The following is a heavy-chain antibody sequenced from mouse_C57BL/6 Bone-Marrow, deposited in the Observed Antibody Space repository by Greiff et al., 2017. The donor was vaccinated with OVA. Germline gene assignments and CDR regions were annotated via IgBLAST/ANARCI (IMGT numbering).Heavy chain of an antibody. V-gene: IGHV14-4*01. CDR1: GFNFKDDY. J-gene: IGHJ2*01. CDR2: IDPENGDT. Sequence: EVQLQPSGAELVRPGASVKLSCTASGFNFKDDYMHWVKQRPEQGLEWIGWIDPENGDTEYASKFQGKATITADTSSNTAYLQLSSLTSEDTAVYYCTYCGNFDYWGQGTTLTVSS. CDR3: TYCGNFDY. D-gene: IGHD2-1*01.